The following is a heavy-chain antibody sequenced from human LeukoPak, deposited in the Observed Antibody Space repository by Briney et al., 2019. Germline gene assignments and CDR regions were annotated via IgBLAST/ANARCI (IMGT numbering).Heavy chain of an antibody. Sequence: GGSLRLSCAASGFTFSSYWMSSVRRAPGKGLEWVANIKQDGSEKYYVDSVKGRFTISRDNAKNSLYLQMNSLRAEDTAVYYCARLGYCTNGVCFLGPDYWGQGTLVTVSS. J-gene: IGHJ4*02. D-gene: IGHD2-8*01. CDR1: GFTFSSYW. V-gene: IGHV3-7*01. CDR3: ARLGYCTNGVCFLGPDY. CDR2: IKQDGSEK.